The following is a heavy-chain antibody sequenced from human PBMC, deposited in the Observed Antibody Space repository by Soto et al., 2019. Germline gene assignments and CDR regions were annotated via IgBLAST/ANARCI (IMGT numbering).Heavy chain of an antibody. D-gene: IGHD2-15*01. CDR1: SDSISSSNW. CDR3: ARRPTAELPSNWFDP. CDR2: VFPTGNT. J-gene: IGHJ5*02. Sequence: PSETLSLTCAVSSDSISSSNWWSWVRQPPGKGLEWIGEVFPTGNTNYNPSLMSRVTISVDKSKNHFSLNLSPVTAADTAIYYCARRPTAELPSNWFDPWGQGILVTVSS. V-gene: IGHV4-4*02.